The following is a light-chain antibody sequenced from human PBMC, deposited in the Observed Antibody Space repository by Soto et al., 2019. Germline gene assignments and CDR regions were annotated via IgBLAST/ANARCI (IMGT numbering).Light chain of an antibody. CDR3: QKYNSAPLT. CDR2: DAS. V-gene: IGKV1-5*01. Sequence: DIQMTQSPSTLSASVGDRVTITCRASQSISSWLAWYQQKPGKAPKLLIYDASSLEAGVPSRFSGSGSGTDFTLTISSLQPEDAAAYYCQKYNSAPLTFGGGTKVDIK. J-gene: IGKJ4*01. CDR1: QSISSW.